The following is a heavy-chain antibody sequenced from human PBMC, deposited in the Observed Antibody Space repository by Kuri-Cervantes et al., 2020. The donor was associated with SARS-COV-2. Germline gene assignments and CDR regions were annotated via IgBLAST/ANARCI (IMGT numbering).Heavy chain of an antibody. CDR3: ARGVRFLDPKYYYFYYYMDV. J-gene: IGHJ6*03. CDR2: INHGGGT. CDR1: GGSFSGYY. D-gene: IGHD3-3*01. V-gene: IGHV4-34*01. Sequence: ESLKISCAVSGGSFSGYYWSWIRQPPGKGLEWIGEINHGGGTNYNPSLMSRVTISVDTSKNQFSLKLRSVTAADTAVYYCARGVRFLDPKYYYFYYYMDVWGKGTTVTVSS.